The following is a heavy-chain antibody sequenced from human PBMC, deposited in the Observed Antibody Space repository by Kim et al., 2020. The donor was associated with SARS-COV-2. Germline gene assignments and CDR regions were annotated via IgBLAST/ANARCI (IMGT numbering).Heavy chain of an antibody. CDR3: ARAHYYDSPWLVSDY. Sequence: GGSLRLSCAASGFTFSSYGMHWVRQAPGKGLEWVAVISYDGSNKYYADTVKGRFTISRDNSKNTLYLQMNSLRAEDTTVYYCARAHYYDSPWLVSDYWGQGTLVTVSS. J-gene: IGHJ4*02. CDR1: GFTFSSYG. CDR2: ISYDGSNK. D-gene: IGHD3-22*01. V-gene: IGHV3-33*05.